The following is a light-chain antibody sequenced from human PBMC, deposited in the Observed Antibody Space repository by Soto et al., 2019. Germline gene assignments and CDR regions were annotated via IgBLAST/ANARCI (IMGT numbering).Light chain of an antibody. CDR2: GAS. CDR1: QSVSSSY. J-gene: IGKJ2*01. CDR3: QQYDSLPHT. V-gene: IGKV3-20*01. Sequence: ETVLTQSPGTLSLSPGERATLSCRASQSVSSSYLAWYQQKPGQSPRLLIHGASSRATGIPDRFSGSGSGTDFTLTISRLEPEDFAMYFCQQYDSLPHTFGQGTQVEIK.